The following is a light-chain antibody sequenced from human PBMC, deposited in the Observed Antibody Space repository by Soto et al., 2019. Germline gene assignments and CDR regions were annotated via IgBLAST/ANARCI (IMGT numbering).Light chain of an antibody. V-gene: IGKV3-11*01. Sequence: EIVLTHSPATLSLSPGERATLSCRASQSVSSYLAWYQQKPGQAPRLLIYDASNRATGIPARFSGSGSGTDFTLTISSLEPEDFAVYYCQQRSNWPSITFGQGTRLEI. J-gene: IGKJ5*01. CDR1: QSVSSY. CDR2: DAS. CDR3: QQRSNWPSIT.